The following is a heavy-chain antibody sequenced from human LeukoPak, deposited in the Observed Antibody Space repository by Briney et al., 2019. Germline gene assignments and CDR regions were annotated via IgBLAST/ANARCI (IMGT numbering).Heavy chain of an antibody. CDR1: GGPFSGYY. CDR3: ARVYSDSWPGYYFDN. D-gene: IGHD6-13*01. CDR2: INHSGNT. V-gene: IGHV4-34*01. J-gene: IGHJ4*02. Sequence: SETLSLTCGVYGGPFSGYYWSWIRQPPEKGLEWIGEINHSGNTNYNPSLKSRVTISADTSKNQFSLKLSSVTARDTAVYYCARVYSDSWPGYYFDNWGQGTLVTVSS.